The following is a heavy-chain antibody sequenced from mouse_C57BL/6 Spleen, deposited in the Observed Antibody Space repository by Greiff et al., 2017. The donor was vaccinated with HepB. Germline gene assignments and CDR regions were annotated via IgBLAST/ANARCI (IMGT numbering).Heavy chain of an antibody. CDR2: IHPSDSDT. D-gene: IGHD2-5*01. J-gene: IGHJ3*01. V-gene: IGHV1-74*01. CDR1: GYTFTSYW. Sequence: QVQLQQPGAELVKPGASVKVSCKASGYTFTSYWMHWVKQRPGQGLEWIGRIHPSDSDTNYNQKFKGKATLTVDKSSSTAYMQLSSLTSEDSAVYYCAIYRSYEGFAYWGQGTLVTVSA. CDR3: AIYRSYEGFAY.